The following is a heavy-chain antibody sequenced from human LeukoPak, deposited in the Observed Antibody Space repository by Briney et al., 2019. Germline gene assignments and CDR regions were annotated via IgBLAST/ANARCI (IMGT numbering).Heavy chain of an antibody. J-gene: IGHJ4*02. CDR1: GGSISSYY. CDR3: GRAGWSGYYFDH. Sequence: SETLSLTCTVSGGSISSYYWSWIRQPPGKGLEWIGYIYYSGSTNYNPSLKNRVTITVDKSKNQFSLQLSSVTAADTAVYYCGRAGWSGYYFDHWGQGTLVTVSS. D-gene: IGHD3-3*01. V-gene: IGHV4-59*01. CDR2: IYYSGST.